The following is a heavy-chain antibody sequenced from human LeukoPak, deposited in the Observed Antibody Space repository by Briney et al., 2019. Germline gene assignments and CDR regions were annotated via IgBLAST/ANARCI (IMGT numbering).Heavy chain of an antibody. CDR2: IDPNSGGT. V-gene: IGHV1-2*02. D-gene: IGHD3-10*01. CDR3: ARGRGTTMVRGVITNYFDL. Sequence: ASVKVSCKASGYTFTAHYIHWVRQAPGRGLEWMGWIDPNSGGTNYAQKFLGSVTMTGDTSINTAFMELSRLRSDDTAIYYCARGRGTTMVRGVITNYFDLWGRGSLVTISS. J-gene: IGHJ2*01. CDR1: GYTFTAHY.